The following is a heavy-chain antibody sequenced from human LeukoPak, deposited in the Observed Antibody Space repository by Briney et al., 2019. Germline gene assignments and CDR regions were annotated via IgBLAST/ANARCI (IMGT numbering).Heavy chain of an antibody. V-gene: IGHV3-48*01. CDR1: GFTFSNYN. CDR3: ARETLSSSWSYDY. CDR2: ISSSSTIL. Sequence: GGSLSLSCAASGFTFSNYNMNWVRQAPGKGLEWVSYISSSSTILYYADSVKGRFTIAIENAKNSLYLQMISLRAEDTAVYYCARETLSSSWSYDYWGQGTLVTVSS. D-gene: IGHD6-13*01. J-gene: IGHJ4*02.